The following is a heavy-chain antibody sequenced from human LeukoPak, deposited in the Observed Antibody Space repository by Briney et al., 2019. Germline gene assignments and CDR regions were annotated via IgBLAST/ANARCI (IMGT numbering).Heavy chain of an antibody. V-gene: IGHV3-9*01. CDR2: ISWNSGSI. Sequence: GRSLRLSCAASGFTLDDYAMHWVRQAPGKGLEGVSGISWNSGSIGYADSVKGRFTISRDNAKNSLYLQMNSLRAEDTALYYCAKSEMATIPPAYWGQGTLVTVSS. CDR1: GFTLDDYA. D-gene: IGHD5-24*01. CDR3: AKSEMATIPPAY. J-gene: IGHJ4*02.